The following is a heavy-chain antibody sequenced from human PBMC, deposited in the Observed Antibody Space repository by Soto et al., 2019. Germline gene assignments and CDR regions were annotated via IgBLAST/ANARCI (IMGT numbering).Heavy chain of an antibody. J-gene: IGHJ4*02. CDR2: INSDGSST. CDR1: GFTFSSYW. D-gene: IGHD3-3*01. Sequence: EVQLVESGGGLVQPRGSLRLSCAASGFTFSSYWMHWVRQAPGKGLVWVSRINSDGSSTSYADSVKGRFTISRDNAKNTLYLQMNSLRAEDTAVYYCARGGDFWSGYYSLFDYWGQGTLVTVSS. V-gene: IGHV3-74*01. CDR3: ARGGDFWSGYYSLFDY.